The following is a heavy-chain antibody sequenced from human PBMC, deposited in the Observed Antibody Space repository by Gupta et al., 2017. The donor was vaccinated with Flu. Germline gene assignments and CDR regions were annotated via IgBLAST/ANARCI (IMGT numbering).Heavy chain of an antibody. CDR2: TSYDGTNN. CDR3: ARETPEPTRGTGKFDS. V-gene: IGHV3-30-3*01. J-gene: IGHJ4*02. Sequence: PDKGLGGVAVTSYDGTNNLYADSVKGRFTISRDNSKNTLFLQMDSHRAYDTSLYYCARETPEPTRGTGKFDSWGQGTLVTVSS.